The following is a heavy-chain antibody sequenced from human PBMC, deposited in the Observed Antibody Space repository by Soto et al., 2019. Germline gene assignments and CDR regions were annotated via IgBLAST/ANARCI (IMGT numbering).Heavy chain of an antibody. J-gene: IGHJ4*02. V-gene: IGHV1-2*02. Sequence: QVQLVQSGAEVKKPGASVKVSCKASGYTFTGYYIHWVRQAPGQGLEWMGWINPNSGSTNYAQKFQARVTMTRDTSISTAYMELSRLRSDDTAVFYCARGVAARRPIDYWGQGTLVTVSS. CDR1: GYTFTGYY. CDR3: ARGVAARRPIDY. D-gene: IGHD6-6*01. CDR2: INPNSGST.